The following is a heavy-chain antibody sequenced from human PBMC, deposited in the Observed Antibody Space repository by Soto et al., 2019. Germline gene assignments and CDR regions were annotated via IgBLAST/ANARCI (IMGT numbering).Heavy chain of an antibody. V-gene: IGHV6-1*01. D-gene: IGHD2-21*01. J-gene: IGHJ5*02. CDR1: GDSVSSKSAA. Sequence: SQTLSLTCAISGDSVSSKSAAWDCIRHSPSRGLEWLGRTYYRSKWSTDYPVSVESRITIKPDTSKNQFSLHLNSVTPEDTAVYYSTTAIANSYDPCGQGTLVSVSS. CDR3: TTAIANSYDP. CDR2: TYYRSKWST.